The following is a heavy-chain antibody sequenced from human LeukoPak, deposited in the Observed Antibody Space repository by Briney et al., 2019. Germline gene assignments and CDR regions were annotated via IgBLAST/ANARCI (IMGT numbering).Heavy chain of an antibody. J-gene: IGHJ6*02. V-gene: IGHV4-59*01. Sequence: SETLSLTCTVSGGSISSYYWSWIRQPPGKGLEWIGYIYYSGSTNYNPSLKSRVTISVDTSKNQFSLKLSSVTAADTAVYYCARAMGSGSYAYYYGMDVWGQGTTVTVSS. D-gene: IGHD3-10*01. CDR3: ARAMGSGSYAYYYGMDV. CDR2: IYYSGST. CDR1: GGSISSYY.